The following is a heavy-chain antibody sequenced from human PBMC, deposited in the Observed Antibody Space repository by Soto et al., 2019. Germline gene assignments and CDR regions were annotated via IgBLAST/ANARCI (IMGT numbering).Heavy chain of an antibody. CDR1: GFTFSSYA. CDR2: ISGSGGST. V-gene: IGHV3-23*01. CDR3: AKGRGYCSSTSCYVGSDY. D-gene: IGHD2-2*01. Sequence: EVQLLESRGGLVQPGGSLRLSCAASGFTFSSYAMSWVRQAPGKGLEWVSAISGSGGSTYYADSVKGRFTISRDNSKNTLYLQMNSLRAEDTAVYYCAKGRGYCSSTSCYVGSDYWGQGTLVTVSS. J-gene: IGHJ4*02.